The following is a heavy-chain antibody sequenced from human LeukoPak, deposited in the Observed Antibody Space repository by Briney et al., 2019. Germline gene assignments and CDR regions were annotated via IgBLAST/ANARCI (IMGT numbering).Heavy chain of an antibody. CDR3: ARVGVDYSGNIIKYFFDY. J-gene: IGHJ4*02. Sequence: GASVKVSCKASGYTFTSYDINWVRQATGQGLEWMGWMNPNSGNTGYAQKFQGRVTMTRNTSISTAYMELSSLRSEDTAVYYCARVGVDYSGNIIKYFFDYWGQGTLVTVSS. CDR2: MNPNSGNT. V-gene: IGHV1-8*01. D-gene: IGHD4-23*01. CDR1: GYTFTSYD.